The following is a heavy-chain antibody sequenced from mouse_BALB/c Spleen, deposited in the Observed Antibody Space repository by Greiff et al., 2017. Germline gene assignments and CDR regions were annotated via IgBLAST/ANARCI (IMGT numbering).Heavy chain of an antibody. CDR3: ARRGGRTCGSVMDY. J-gene: IGHJ4*01. CDR2: IDPANGNT. Sequence: EVQLQQSGAELVKPGASVKLSCTASGFNIKDTYMHWVKQRPEQGLEWIGRIDPANGNTKYDPKFQGKATITADTSSNTAYLQLSSLTSEDTAVYFSARRGGRTCGSVMDYGGQGTSVTVSS. V-gene: IGHV14-3*02. D-gene: IGHD1-1*01. CDR1: GFNIKDTY.